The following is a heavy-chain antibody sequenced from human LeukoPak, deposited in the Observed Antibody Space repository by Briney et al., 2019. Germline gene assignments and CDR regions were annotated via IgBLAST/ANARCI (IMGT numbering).Heavy chain of an antibody. Sequence: GRSLRLSCAASGFTFSSYAMHRVRQAPGKGLEWVAVISYDGSNKYYADSVKGRFTISRDNSKNTLYLQMNSLRAEDTAVYYCARSGSYYELVYWGQGTLVTVSS. J-gene: IGHJ4*02. V-gene: IGHV3-30-3*01. CDR2: ISYDGSNK. D-gene: IGHD1-26*01. CDR3: ARSGSYYELVY. CDR1: GFTFSSYA.